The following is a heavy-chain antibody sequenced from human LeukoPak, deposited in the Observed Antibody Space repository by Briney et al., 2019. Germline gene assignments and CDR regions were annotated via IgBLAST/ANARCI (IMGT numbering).Heavy chain of an antibody. CDR3: ARSLTYYYDSSGYYPNFDY. J-gene: IGHJ4*02. V-gene: IGHV3-64*01. CDR2: ISSNGGST. Sequence: GGSLSLSCAASGFTFSSYAMHWVRQAPGKGLEYVSAISSNGGSTYYANSVKGRFTISRDNSKNTLYLQMGSLRAEDMAVYYCARSLTYYYDSSGYYPNFDYWGQGTLVTVSS. CDR1: GFTFSSYA. D-gene: IGHD3-22*01.